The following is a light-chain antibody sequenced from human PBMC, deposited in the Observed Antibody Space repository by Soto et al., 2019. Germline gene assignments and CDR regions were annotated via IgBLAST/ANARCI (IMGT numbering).Light chain of an antibody. CDR2: GAS. CDR1: QSVSGN. Sequence: EIVMTQSPATLSVSPGERATLSCRASQSVSGNLAWYQQKPGQAPMLLIYGASTTATGIPARFSGSGSGTEFTLTISSVQSEDFAVYSWQEYNNWPPWSFGRGTKVEIK. J-gene: IGKJ1*01. V-gene: IGKV3-15*01. CDR3: QEYNNWPPWS.